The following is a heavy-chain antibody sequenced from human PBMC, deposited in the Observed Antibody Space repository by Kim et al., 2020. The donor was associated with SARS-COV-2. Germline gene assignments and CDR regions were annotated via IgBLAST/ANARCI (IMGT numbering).Heavy chain of an antibody. Sequence: GGSLRLSCAASGFTFSSYAMSWVRQAPGKGLEWVSAISGSGYDTYYADSVKGRFTISRDSSQNTVYLQVNSQRGEVTAVYYCAKDRAAAAGTGQFDYWGQGALVTVAS. J-gene: IGHJ4*02. CDR3: AKDRAAAAGTGQFDY. V-gene: IGHV3-23*01. D-gene: IGHD6-13*01. CDR2: ISGSGYDT. CDR1: GFTFSSYA.